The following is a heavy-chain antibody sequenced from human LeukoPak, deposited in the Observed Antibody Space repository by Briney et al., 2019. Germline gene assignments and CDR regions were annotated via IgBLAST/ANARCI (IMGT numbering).Heavy chain of an antibody. D-gene: IGHD1-26*01. CDR3: ATWRSAKSSDY. CDR2: ISSSDSII. Sequence: GGSPRLSCAASGFTFSDYYMSWRREAPGNGLEWVSYISSSDSIIYYAESVMGRFTISRENAKNSMYLQMDSLRAEDTAVYYCATWRSAKSSDYWGQGTLVTVSS. J-gene: IGHJ4*02. V-gene: IGHV3-11*01. CDR1: GFTFSDYY.